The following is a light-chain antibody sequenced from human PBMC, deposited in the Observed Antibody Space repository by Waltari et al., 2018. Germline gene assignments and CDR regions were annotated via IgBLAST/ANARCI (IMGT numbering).Light chain of an antibody. CDR2: VNSDGIH. V-gene: IGLV4-69*01. CDR3: QTGGHGTWV. Sequence: QLVLTQSPPASASLGASVKLTCTLSSGHSSNIIAWLQHKPEKVPRHLMKVNSDGIHSKGDEIPDRFSGSSSGAERYLTISTVQSEDEADYYCQTGGHGTWVFGGGTKLTVL. CDR1: SGHSSNI. J-gene: IGLJ3*02.